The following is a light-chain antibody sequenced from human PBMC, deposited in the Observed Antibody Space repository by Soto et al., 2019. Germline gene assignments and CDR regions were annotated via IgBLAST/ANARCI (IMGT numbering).Light chain of an antibody. V-gene: IGKV3-15*01. CDR3: QQYNNWPWT. CDR1: QNVATN. Sequence: EIVMTQSPATLSVSPGERATLSCRASQNVATNLAWYQRTPGRAPRLFIYRTSTRATGIPDRFSGSGSGTEFTLTISSLQSVDFAVYYCQQYNNWPWTFGQGTKVDIK. CDR2: RTS. J-gene: IGKJ1*01.